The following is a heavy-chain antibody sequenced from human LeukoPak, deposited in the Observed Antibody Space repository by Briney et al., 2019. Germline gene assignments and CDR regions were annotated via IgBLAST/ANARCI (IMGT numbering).Heavy chain of an antibody. J-gene: IGHJ4*02. D-gene: IGHD3-22*01. CDR2: IYHSGST. V-gene: IGHV4-30-2*01. CDR3: ARGQVVYYDSSGYLDY. CDR1: GGSISSGGYY. Sequence: SETLSLTCTVSGGSISSGGYYWSWIRQPPGKGLEWIGYIYHSGSTYYNPSLKSRVTISVDRSKNQFSLKLSSVTAADTAVYYCARGQVVYYDSSGYLDYWGQGTPVTVSS.